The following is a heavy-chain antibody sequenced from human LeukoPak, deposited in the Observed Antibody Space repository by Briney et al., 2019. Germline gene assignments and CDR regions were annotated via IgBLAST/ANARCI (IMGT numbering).Heavy chain of an antibody. J-gene: IGHJ6*02. CDR2: INTDGSST. Sequence: PGGSLRLSCAASGFTFSSYWMHWVRQAPGKGLVWVSRINTDGSSTSYADSVKGRFTISRDNSKNTLYLQMNSLRAEDTAVYYCARSPVQLERLSYYYGMDVWGQGTTVTVSS. CDR3: ARSPVQLERLSYYYGMDV. V-gene: IGHV3-74*01. CDR1: GFTFSSYW. D-gene: IGHD1-1*01.